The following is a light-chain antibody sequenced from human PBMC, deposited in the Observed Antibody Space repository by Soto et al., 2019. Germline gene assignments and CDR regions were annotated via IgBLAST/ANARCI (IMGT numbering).Light chain of an antibody. J-gene: IGKJ1*01. CDR2: GAS. V-gene: IGKV3-20*01. CDR1: QSVSSSY. CDR3: QQYGSSLAWT. Sequence: ELVWTQSPGTLSLSPGERATLSCRASQSVSSSYLAWYQQKPGQAPRLLIYGASSRATGIPDRFSGSGSGADFTLTISRLEPEDFAVYYCQQYGSSLAWTFGQGTKVDIK.